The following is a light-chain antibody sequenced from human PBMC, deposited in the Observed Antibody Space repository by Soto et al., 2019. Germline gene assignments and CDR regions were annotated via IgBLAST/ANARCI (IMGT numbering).Light chain of an antibody. CDR2: LNSDGSH. Sequence: QLVLTQSPSASASLGASAKLTCTLSSGHSNYAIAWHQQQPEKGPRYLMKLNSDGSHSKGDGIPDRFSGSSSGAERYLTISSLQSEDEADYYCQTWGTGIVLFGGGTKLTVL. J-gene: IGLJ2*01. CDR3: QTWGTGIVL. CDR1: SGHSNYA. V-gene: IGLV4-69*01.